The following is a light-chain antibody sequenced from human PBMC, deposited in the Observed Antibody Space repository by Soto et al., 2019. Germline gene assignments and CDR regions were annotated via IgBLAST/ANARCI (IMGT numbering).Light chain of an antibody. Sequence: QSALTQPASVSGSPGQSITISCTGTSSDVGGYNYVSWYQQHPGKAPKLMIYDVSNRPSGVSNPFSGSKSGNTAFLTISGLHAEDEDDYYCSSYTSSSLYVFGTGTKLTVL. CDR1: SSDVGGYNY. CDR2: DVS. CDR3: SSYTSSSLYV. V-gene: IGLV2-14*01. J-gene: IGLJ1*01.